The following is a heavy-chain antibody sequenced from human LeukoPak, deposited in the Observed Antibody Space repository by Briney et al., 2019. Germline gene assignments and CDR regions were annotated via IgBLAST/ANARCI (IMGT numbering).Heavy chain of an antibody. Sequence: PSETLSLTCTVSGGSISSYYWSWIRQPPGKGLDWIGYIYYSGSTNYNPSLKSRVTISVDTSKNQFSLKLSSVTAADTAVYYCARGAYDSSGYYVDYWGQGTLVTVSS. CDR3: ARGAYDSSGYYVDY. D-gene: IGHD3-22*01. J-gene: IGHJ4*02. V-gene: IGHV4-59*01. CDR2: IYYSGST. CDR1: GGSISSYY.